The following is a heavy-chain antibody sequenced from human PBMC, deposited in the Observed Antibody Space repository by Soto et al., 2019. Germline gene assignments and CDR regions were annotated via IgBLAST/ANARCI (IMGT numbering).Heavy chain of an antibody. CDR2: ISAYNGNT. Sequence: QVQLVQSGADVKKPGASVKVSCKASGYTFTSYFITWVRQAPGQGLEWMGWISAYNGNTNYAQMLQGRVTMTTDTSTATAYMEMTSLRSDDTAVYYCARQNYYSGMDVWGQGTTVTVSS. J-gene: IGHJ6*02. CDR1: GYTFTSYF. V-gene: IGHV1-18*01. CDR3: ARQNYYSGMDV.